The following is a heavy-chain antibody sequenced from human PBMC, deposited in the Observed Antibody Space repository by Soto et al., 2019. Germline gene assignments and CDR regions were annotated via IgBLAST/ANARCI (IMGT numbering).Heavy chain of an antibody. V-gene: IGHV3-30*18. J-gene: IGHJ4*02. CDR2: ISYDGSNK. CDR1: GFTFSSYG. Sequence: GGSLRLSCAASGFTFSSYGMHWVRQAPGKGLEWVAVISYDGSNKYYADSVKGRFTISRDNSKNTLYLQMNSLRAEDTAVYYCAKDLLIENYFDYWGQGTLVTVSS. CDR3: AKDLLIENYFDY.